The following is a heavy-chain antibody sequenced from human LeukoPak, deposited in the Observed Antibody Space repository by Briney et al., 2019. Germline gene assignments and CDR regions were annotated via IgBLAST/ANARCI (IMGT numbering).Heavy chain of an antibody. Sequence: GGSLRLSCAPSGFTFSNYGLHWVRQAPGKGLEWVAVIWYDGNNKYYADSVKGRFTISRDNSKNTLFLQMNSLRAEDTAVYYCARGYSGWYGEADYWGQGTLVTVSS. CDR2: IWYDGNNK. J-gene: IGHJ4*02. CDR3: ARGYSGWYGEADY. CDR1: GFTFSNYG. D-gene: IGHD6-19*01. V-gene: IGHV3-33*01.